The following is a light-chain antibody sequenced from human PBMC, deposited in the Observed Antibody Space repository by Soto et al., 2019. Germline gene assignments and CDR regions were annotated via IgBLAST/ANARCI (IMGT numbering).Light chain of an antibody. J-gene: IGKJ1*01. Sequence: IVMTQSPATRSLSPGERATLSCRASQSIGSTLAWYQQKPGQTPRLLIYDASTRATGIPARFSGIGSGTEFTLTISSLKSEDFAVYDCQQYNDWWTFGQGTKVDI. CDR2: DAS. CDR3: QQYNDWWT. V-gene: IGKV3-15*01. CDR1: QSIGST.